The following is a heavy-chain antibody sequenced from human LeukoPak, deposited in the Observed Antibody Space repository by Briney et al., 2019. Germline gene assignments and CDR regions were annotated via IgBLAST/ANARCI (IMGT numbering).Heavy chain of an antibody. J-gene: IGHJ4*02. Sequence: PGGSLRLSCAASGFTFSSYAMSWVRQAPGKGLEWVSAISGSGGSTYYADSVKGRFTISRDNSKNTLYLQMNSLRAEDTAVYYCATNARSPYCGGDCYYFDYWDQGTLVTVSS. CDR2: ISGSGGST. D-gene: IGHD2-21*02. CDR3: ATNARSPYCGGDCYYFDY. V-gene: IGHV3-23*01. CDR1: GFTFSSYA.